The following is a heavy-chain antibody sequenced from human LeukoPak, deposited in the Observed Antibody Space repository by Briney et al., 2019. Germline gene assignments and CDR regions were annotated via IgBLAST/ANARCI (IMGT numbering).Heavy chain of an antibody. CDR1: GFTFTSYN. D-gene: IGHD1-26*01. J-gene: IGHJ4*02. CDR2: ISGSSDDI. Sequence: KSGGSLRLSCAASGFTFTSYNMNWVRQAPGKGLEWVSSISGSSDDIYYVDSVKGRFTISRDNAKNSLYLQMNGLRAEDTAVYYCARGGQPVGATDYWGQGTLVTVSS. V-gene: IGHV3-21*01. CDR3: ARGGQPVGATDY.